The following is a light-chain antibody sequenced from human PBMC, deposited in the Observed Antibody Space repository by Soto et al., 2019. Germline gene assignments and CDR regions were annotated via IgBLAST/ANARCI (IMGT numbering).Light chain of an antibody. V-gene: IGLV1-47*01. Sequence: QSVLTQPPSASGTPGQRVTISCSGSSSNIGSNYVYWYQQLPGTAPKLLIYRNNQRPSGVPDRFSGSKSGTSASLAISGLRSEDEADYYCAAWDDSRRGVFGGGTQLTVL. CDR2: RNN. J-gene: IGLJ2*01. CDR3: AAWDDSRRGV. CDR1: SSNIGSNY.